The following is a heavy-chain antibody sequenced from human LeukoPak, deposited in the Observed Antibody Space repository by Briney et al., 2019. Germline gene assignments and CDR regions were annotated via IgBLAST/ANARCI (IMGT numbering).Heavy chain of an antibody. V-gene: IGHV1-24*01. CDR1: GYTLTELS. CDR2: FDPEDGET. D-gene: IGHD2-15*01. J-gene: IGHJ5*02. CDR3: ALGNGAATLNWFDP. Sequence: GASVKVSCKVSGYTLTELSMHWVRQAPGKGLEWMGGFDPEDGETIYAQKFQGRVTMTEDTSTDTAYMELSSLRSEDTAVYYCALGNGAATLNWFDPWGQGTLVTASS.